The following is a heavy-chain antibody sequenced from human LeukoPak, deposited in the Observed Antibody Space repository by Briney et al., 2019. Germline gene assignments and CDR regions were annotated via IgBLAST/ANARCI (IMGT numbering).Heavy chain of an antibody. CDR2: INTNTGGT. Sequence: ASVKVSCKTSGYTFTGFYIHWVRQAPGQGLEWMGWINTNTGGTNSAQKLQGRVTMTTDTSISTAYMDLRRLTSDDTAVYFCAREGDFNGSGRGDSWGQGTLVSVSS. CDR1: GYTFTGFY. CDR3: AREGDFNGSGRGDS. V-gene: IGHV1-2*02. D-gene: IGHD3-10*01. J-gene: IGHJ4*02.